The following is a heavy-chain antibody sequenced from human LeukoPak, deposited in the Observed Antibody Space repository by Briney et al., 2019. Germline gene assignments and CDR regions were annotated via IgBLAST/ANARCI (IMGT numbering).Heavy chain of an antibody. CDR3: ARVVVVPAAKHYYYYGMDV. V-gene: IGHV1-18*01. CDR2: ISAYNGNT. D-gene: IGHD2-2*01. CDR1: GDTFTSYG. Sequence: VASVTVSCKASGDTFTSYGISWVRQAPGQGREWMGWISAYNGNTNYAKKLQGKVTITTHTSTSTAYMDLTSLRSDDTAVYYCARVVVVPAAKHYYYYGMDVWGQGTTVTVSS. J-gene: IGHJ6*02.